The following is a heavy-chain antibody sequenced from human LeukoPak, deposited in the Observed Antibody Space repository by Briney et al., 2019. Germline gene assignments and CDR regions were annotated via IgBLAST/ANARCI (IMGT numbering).Heavy chain of an antibody. Sequence: GGSLRLSCAASGFTVSSNYMSWVRQAPGKGLEWVSVIYSGGSTYYADSVKGRFTISRDNSKNTLYLQTNSLRAEDTAVYYCAKGGCSSTSCYVEYYYYYMDVWGKGTTVTISS. D-gene: IGHD2-2*01. CDR1: GFTVSSNY. CDR2: IYSGGST. CDR3: AKGGCSSTSCYVEYYYYYMDV. J-gene: IGHJ6*03. V-gene: IGHV3-53*05.